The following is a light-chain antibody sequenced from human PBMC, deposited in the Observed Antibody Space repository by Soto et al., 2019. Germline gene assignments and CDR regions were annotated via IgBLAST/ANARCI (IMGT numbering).Light chain of an antibody. V-gene: IGKV1-27*01. CDR3: QKYSSVPV. J-gene: IGKJ3*01. Sequence: DIPMTQSPSSLSASVGDRVTITCRASQGINNYVAWYQQNPGKPPKLLIYAASTLQSGVPSRFSGSGSGTDFTLNINSLQPEDVATYSCQKYSSVPVFGPGTKVDIK. CDR1: QGINNY. CDR2: AAS.